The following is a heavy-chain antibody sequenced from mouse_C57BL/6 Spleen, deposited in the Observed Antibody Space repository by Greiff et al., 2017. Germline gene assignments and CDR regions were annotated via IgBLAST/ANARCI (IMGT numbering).Heavy chain of an antibody. V-gene: IGHV1-61*01. J-gene: IGHJ2*01. CDR1: GYTFTSYW. CDR2: IYPSDSET. CDR3: ARSGYYGSSYGDY. D-gene: IGHD1-1*01. Sequence: QVQLQQSGPELVRPGSSVKLSCKASGYTFTSYWMDWVKQRPGQGLEWIGNIYPSDSETHYNQKFKDKATLTVDKSSSTAYMQLSSLTSEDSAVYYCARSGYYGSSYGDYWGQGTTLTVSS.